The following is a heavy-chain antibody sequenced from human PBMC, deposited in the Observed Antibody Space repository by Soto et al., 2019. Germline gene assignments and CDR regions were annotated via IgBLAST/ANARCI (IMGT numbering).Heavy chain of an antibody. V-gene: IGHV3-30-3*01. J-gene: IGHJ6*02. CDR2: ISYDGSNK. CDR3: ARDSEDYGMDV. CDR1: GFTFSSYA. Sequence: QVQLVESGGGVVQPGRSLRLSCAASGFTFSSYAMHWVRQAPGKGLEWVAVISYDGSNKYYADSVKGRFTISRDNSKNTLYLQMNSLRAEDTAVYYCARDSEDYGMDVWGQGTTVTVSS.